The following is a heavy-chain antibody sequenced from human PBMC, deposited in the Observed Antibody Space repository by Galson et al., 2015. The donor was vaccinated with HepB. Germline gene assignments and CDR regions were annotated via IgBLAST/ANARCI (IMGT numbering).Heavy chain of an antibody. J-gene: IGHJ4*02. Sequence: ETLSLTCTVSGGSISSSSYYWGWIRQPPGKGLEWIGSIYYSGSTYYNPSLKSRVTISVDTSKNQFSLKLSSVTAADTAVYYCARRGPKLAGTIFDYWGQGTLVTVSS. CDR1: GGSISSSSYY. D-gene: IGHD6-19*01. CDR3: ARRGPKLAGTIFDY. V-gene: IGHV4-39*01. CDR2: IYYSGST.